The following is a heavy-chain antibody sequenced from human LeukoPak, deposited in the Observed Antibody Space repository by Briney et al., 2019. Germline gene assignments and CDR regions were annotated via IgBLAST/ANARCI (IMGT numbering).Heavy chain of an antibody. J-gene: IGHJ3*02. D-gene: IGHD3-10*01. CDR2: ISNVETNK. V-gene: IGHV3-30-3*01. Sequence: GGSLRLSCAASGFTFSSYAMHWVRQAPGKALEWVAVISNVETNKYYADSVKGRFTISRDNSKNTLYLQMNSLRAEDTAVYYRARVVLLWFGELSQGAFDIWGQGTMVTVSS. CDR3: ARVVLLWFGELSQGAFDI. CDR1: GFTFSSYA.